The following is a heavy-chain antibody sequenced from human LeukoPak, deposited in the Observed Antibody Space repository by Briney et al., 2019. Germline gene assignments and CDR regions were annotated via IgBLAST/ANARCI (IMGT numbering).Heavy chain of an antibody. CDR1: GGTFSSYA. J-gene: IGHJ5*02. CDR3: ASGQYCSSTSCYGGWFDP. D-gene: IGHD2-2*01. Sequence: ASVKVSCKASGGTFSSYAISWVRQAPGQGLEWMGGIIPIFGTANYAQKFQGRVTITADESTSTAYMELSSLRSEDTAVYYCASGQYCSSTSCYGGWFDPWGQGTLVTVSS. V-gene: IGHV1-69*13. CDR2: IIPIFGTA.